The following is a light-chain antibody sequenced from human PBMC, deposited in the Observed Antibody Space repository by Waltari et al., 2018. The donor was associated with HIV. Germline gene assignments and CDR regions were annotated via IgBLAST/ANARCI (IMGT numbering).Light chain of an antibody. Sequence: EIVLTQSPGTLSLSPGERATLSCRASQSVSSSYLAWYQQKPGQAPRLLIYGASSRATGIPDRFSGSGSGTDFSLTISRLETEDFVVYYCQQYGSSPTFGGGTKVEIK. CDR2: GAS. CDR1: QSVSSSY. J-gene: IGKJ4*01. V-gene: IGKV3-20*01. CDR3: QQYGSSPT.